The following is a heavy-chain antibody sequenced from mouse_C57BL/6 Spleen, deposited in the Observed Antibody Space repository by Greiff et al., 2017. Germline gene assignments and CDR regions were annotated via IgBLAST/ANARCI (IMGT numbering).Heavy chain of an antibody. CDR1: GFSFNTYA. CDR3: VAPASNYGSSYVGSPWFAY. V-gene: IGHV10-1*01. Sequence: EVKLVESGGGLVQPKGSLKLSCAASGFSFNTYAMNWVRQAPGKGLEWVARIRSKSNNYATYYADSVKDRFTISRDDSESMLYLQMNNLKTEDTAMYYCVAPASNYGSSYVGSPWFAYWGQGTLVTVSA. D-gene: IGHD1-1*01. CDR2: IRSKSNNYAT. J-gene: IGHJ3*01.